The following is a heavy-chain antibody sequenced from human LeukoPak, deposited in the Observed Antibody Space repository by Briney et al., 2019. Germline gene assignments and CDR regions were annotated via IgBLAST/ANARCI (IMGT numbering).Heavy chain of an antibody. V-gene: IGHV4-61*02. J-gene: IGHJ4*02. Sequence: PSQTLSLTCTVSGGSITSGTSYWSWIRQPGGQGPEWIGRIYHSGSTNYNPSLKSRVTISVDTSKNQFSLKLSSVTAADTAVYYCARVSYGSGSYYAYWGQGTLVTVSS. CDR3: ARVSYGSGSYYAY. CDR1: GGSITSGTSY. CDR2: IYHSGST. D-gene: IGHD3-10*01.